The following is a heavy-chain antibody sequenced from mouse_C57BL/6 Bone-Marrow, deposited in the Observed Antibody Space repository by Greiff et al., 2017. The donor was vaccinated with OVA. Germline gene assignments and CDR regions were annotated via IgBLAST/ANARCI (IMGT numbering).Heavy chain of an antibody. CDR1: GFTFSDYY. Sequence: EVKLVESEGGLVQPGSSMKLSCTASGFTFSDYYMAWVRQVPEKGLEWVANINYDGSSTYYLDSLKSRFIISRDNAKNILYLQMSSLKSEDTATYYCARDQGYYGTFDYWGQGTTLTVSS. J-gene: IGHJ2*01. CDR3: ARDQGYYGTFDY. V-gene: IGHV5-16*01. D-gene: IGHD1-1*01. CDR2: INYDGSST.